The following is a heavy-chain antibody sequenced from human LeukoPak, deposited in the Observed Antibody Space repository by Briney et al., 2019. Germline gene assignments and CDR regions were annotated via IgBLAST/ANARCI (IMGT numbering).Heavy chain of an antibody. J-gene: IGHJ2*01. Sequence: QAGGSLRLSCAASGFTFSDYGMSWVRQTPGKGLEWVSAISGSGATTYYTDSVKGRFTISRDNSKNTLYLQMNSLRAEDTAVYYCAKDRVGATVVGWYFDLWGRGTLVTVSS. CDR1: GFTFSDYG. CDR2: ISGSGATT. CDR3: AKDRVGATVVGWYFDL. V-gene: IGHV3-23*01. D-gene: IGHD1-26*01.